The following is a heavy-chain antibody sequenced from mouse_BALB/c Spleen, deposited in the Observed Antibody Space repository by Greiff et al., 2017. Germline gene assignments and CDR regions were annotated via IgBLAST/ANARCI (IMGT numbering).Heavy chain of an antibody. CDR2: ISDGGSYT. Sequence: EVQRVESGGGLVKPGGSLKLSCAASGFTFSDYYMYWVRQTPEKRLEWVATISDGGSYTYYPDSVKGRFTISRDNAKNNLYLQMSSLKSEDTAMYYCARDLGYRYDDGVFAYWGQGTLVTVSA. D-gene: IGHD2-14*01. CDR1: GFTFSDYY. CDR3: ARDLGYRYDDGVFAY. V-gene: IGHV5-4*02. J-gene: IGHJ3*01.